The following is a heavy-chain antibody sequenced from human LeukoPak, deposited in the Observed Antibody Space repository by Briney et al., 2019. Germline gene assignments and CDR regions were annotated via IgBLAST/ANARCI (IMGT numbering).Heavy chain of an antibody. CDR1: GGSISSYY. CDR3: ARGEISSQYYYYYMDV. V-gene: IGHV4-59*01. J-gene: IGHJ6*03. D-gene: IGHD2-2*01. Sequence: PSETLSLTCTVSGGSISSYYWSWIRQPPGKGLEWIGYIYYSGSTNYNPSLKSRVTISVDTSKNQFSLKLSSVTAADTAVYYCARGEISSQYYYYYMDVWGKGTTVTVSS. CDR2: IYYSGST.